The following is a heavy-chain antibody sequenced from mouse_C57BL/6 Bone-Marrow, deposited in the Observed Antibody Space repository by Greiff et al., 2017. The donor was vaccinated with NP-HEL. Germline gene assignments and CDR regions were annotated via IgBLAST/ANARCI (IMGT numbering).Heavy chain of an antibody. CDR2: ISYDGSN. V-gene: IGHV3-6*01. J-gene: IGHJ1*03. D-gene: IGHD1-1*01. Sequence: EVQLQESGPGLVKPSQSLSLTCSVTGYSITSGYYWNWIRQFPGNKLEWMGYISYDGSNNYNPSLKNRISITRDTSKNQFFLKLNSVTTEDTATYYCARESDLLLRPWYFDVWGTGTTVTVSS. CDR3: ARESDLLLRPWYFDV. CDR1: GYSITSGYY.